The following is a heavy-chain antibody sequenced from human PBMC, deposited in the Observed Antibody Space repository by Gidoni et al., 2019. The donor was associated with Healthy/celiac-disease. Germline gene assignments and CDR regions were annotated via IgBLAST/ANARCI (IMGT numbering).Heavy chain of an antibody. J-gene: IGHJ6*03. CDR3: ARTPAYYYYYYMDV. V-gene: IGHV3-30-3*01. CDR1: GFPFSSYA. CDR2: RSYDGSNK. Sequence: QVQLVESGGGVVQPGRSLRLSCAASGFPFSSYAMHWVRQAPGKGLEWVAVRSYDGSNKYYADSVKGRFTISRDNSKNTLYLQMNSLRAEDTAVYYCARTPAYYYYYYMDVWGKGTTVTVSS.